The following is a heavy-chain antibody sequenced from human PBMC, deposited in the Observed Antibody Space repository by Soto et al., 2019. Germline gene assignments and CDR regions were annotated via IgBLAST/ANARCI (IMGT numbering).Heavy chain of an antibody. Sequence: EVQLLESGGGLVQPGGSLRLSCAASGFTFSAYAMGWVRQAPGKGLEWVSTIHGGGGATHYADSVKGRFTISRYDSKNTLYAQMNSLRAEYTAVYYCAKFEGHPLEYWYLDFWGRGTLVTVSS. J-gene: IGHJ2*01. CDR3: AKFEGHPLEYWYLDF. D-gene: IGHD1-1*01. CDR1: GFTFSAYA. V-gene: IGHV3-23*01. CDR2: IHGGGGAT.